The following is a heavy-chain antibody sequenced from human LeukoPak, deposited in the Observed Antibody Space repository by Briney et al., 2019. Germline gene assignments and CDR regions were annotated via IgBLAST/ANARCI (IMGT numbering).Heavy chain of an antibody. D-gene: IGHD2-2*01. V-gene: IGHV4-34*01. J-gene: IGHJ6*02. CDR2: INHSGST. CDR3: ARVDCSSTSLCYYYYYGMDV. CDR1: GGSFSGYY. Sequence: SETLSLTCAVYGGSFSGYYWSWIRQPPGKGLEWIGEINHSGSTNYNPSLKSRVTISVDTSKNQFSLMLSSVTAADTAVYYCARVDCSSTSLCYYYYYGMDVWGQGTTVTVSS.